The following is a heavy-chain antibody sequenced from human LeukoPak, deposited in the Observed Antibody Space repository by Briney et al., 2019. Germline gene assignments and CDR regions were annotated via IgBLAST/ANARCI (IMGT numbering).Heavy chain of an antibody. D-gene: IGHD3-22*01. CDR1: GYTFTSYG. J-gene: IGHJ4*02. V-gene: IGHV1-18*01. CDR3: ARDARYYDSSGIYDY. Sequence: ASVKVSCKASGYTFTSYGISWARQAPGQGLEWMGWISAYNGNTNYAQKLQGRVTMTTDTSTSTAYMELRSLRSDDTAVYYCARDARYYDSSGIYDYWGQGTLVTVSS. CDR2: ISAYNGNT.